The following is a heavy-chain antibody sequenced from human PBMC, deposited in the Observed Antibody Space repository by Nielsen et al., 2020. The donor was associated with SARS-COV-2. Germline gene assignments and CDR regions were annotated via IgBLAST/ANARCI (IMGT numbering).Heavy chain of an antibody. CDR1: GFTLSSQW. CDR2: IKKDGSEK. CDR3: ARDWSRAFDV. Sequence: GGSLRLSCAASGFTLSSQWMGWVRQAPGKGLEWVADIKKDGSEKVYVDSVKGRFTISRDNAKNSMSLQMNSLRVEDTAVYYCARDWSRAFDVWGQGTMVTVSS. V-gene: IGHV3-7*01. J-gene: IGHJ3*01.